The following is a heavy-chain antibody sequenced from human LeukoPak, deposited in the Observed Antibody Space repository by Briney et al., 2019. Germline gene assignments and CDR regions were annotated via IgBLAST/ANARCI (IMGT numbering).Heavy chain of an antibody. D-gene: IGHD3-10*01. CDR3: ARVRVGYYGSGSYYYYYYYMDV. V-gene: IGHV3-7*01. CDR2: IKQDGSEK. J-gene: IGHJ6*03. CDR1: GFTFSSYW. Sequence: GGSLRLSCAASGFTFSSYWMSWVRQAPGKGLEWVANIKQDGSEKYYVDSVKGRFTISRDNAKNSLYLQMNSLRAEDTAVYDCARVRVGYYGSGSYYYYYYYMDVWGKGTTVTISS.